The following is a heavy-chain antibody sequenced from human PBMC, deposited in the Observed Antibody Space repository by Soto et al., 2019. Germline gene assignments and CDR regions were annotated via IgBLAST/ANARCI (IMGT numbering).Heavy chain of an antibody. D-gene: IGHD3-3*01. CDR1: GGSISSSSYY. CDR3: ARSSPSDFWSGYYLGVGFDP. J-gene: IGHJ5*02. V-gene: IGHV4-39*01. Sequence: SETLSLTCTVSGGSISSSSYYWGWIRQPPGKGLEWIGSIYYSGSTYYNPSLKSRVTISVDTSKNQFSLKLSSVTAADTAVYYCARSSPSDFWSGYYLGVGFDPWGQGTLVTVSS. CDR2: IYYSGST.